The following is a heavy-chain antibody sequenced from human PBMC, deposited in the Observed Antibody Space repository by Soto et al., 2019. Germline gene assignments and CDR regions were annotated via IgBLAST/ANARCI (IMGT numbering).Heavy chain of an antibody. CDR1: GFTFDDYT. CDR2: ISWDGGST. J-gene: IGHJ4*02. Sequence: EVQLVESGGVVVQPGGSLRLSCAASGFTFDDYTMHWVRQAPGKGLEWVSLISWDGGSTYYADSVKGRFTISRDNSKNSLYLQMNSLRTEDTALYYCAKDSRIQYYYDSSGYYASFFDYWGQGTLVTVSS. CDR3: AKDSRIQYYYDSSGYYASFFDY. D-gene: IGHD3-22*01. V-gene: IGHV3-43*01.